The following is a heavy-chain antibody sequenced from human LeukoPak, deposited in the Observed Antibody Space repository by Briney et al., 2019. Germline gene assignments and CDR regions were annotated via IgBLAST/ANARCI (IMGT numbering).Heavy chain of an antibody. J-gene: IGHJ6*04. Sequence: GGSLRLSCAASGFTFSSYEMSWVRQAPGKGLEWVSYISSSGSTIYYADSVKGRFTISRDNAKNSLYLQMNSLRAEDTAVYYCAELGITMIGGVWGKGTTVTISS. CDR3: AELGITMIGGV. V-gene: IGHV3-48*03. CDR1: GFTFSSYE. D-gene: IGHD3-10*02. CDR2: ISSSGSTI.